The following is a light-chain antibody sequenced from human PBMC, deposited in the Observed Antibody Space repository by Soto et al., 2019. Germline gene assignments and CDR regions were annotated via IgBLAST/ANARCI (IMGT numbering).Light chain of an antibody. Sequence: IVLTQSPATLSLSPGEGATLSCRASQSIFSHYLAWYQQIPGQAPRLLIYSTSTRATGVPDRFSGSGSGTDFTLTIRRLEPGDFAVYYCQHFGNSQYTFGQGTKLEIK. CDR2: STS. CDR1: QSIFSHY. J-gene: IGKJ2*01. CDR3: QHFGNSQYT. V-gene: IGKV3-20*01.